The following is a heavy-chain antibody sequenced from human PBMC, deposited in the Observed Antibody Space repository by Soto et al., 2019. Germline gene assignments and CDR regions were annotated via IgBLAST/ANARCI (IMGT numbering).Heavy chain of an antibody. V-gene: IGHV4-59*01. CDR3: ARLYSSSWHYYFDY. CDR1: GGSIRGYY. CDR2: IYYSGST. J-gene: IGHJ4*02. D-gene: IGHD6-13*01. Sequence: SETLCLTCTVAGGSIRGYYWSWIRQPPGKGLEWIGYIYYSGSTNYNPSLKSRVTISVDTSKNQFSLKLSSVTAADTAVYYCARLYSSSWHYYFDYWGQGTLVTVSS.